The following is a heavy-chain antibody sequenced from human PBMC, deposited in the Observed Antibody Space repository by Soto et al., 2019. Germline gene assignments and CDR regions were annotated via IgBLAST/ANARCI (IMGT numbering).Heavy chain of an antibody. V-gene: IGHV3-23*01. Sequence: GESLKISCAASGFTFSSYAMSWVRQAPGKGLEWVSAISGSGGSTYYADSVKGRFTISRDNSKNTLYLQMNSLRAEDTAVYYCATRRTPHPSDYWGQGTLVTVSS. CDR3: ATRRTPHPSDY. D-gene: IGHD2-2*01. CDR1: GFTFSSYA. J-gene: IGHJ4*02. CDR2: ISGSGGST.